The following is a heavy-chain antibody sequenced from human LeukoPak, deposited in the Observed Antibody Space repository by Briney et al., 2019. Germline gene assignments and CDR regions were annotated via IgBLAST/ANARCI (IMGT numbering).Heavy chain of an antibody. V-gene: IGHV1-2*02. CDR2: INPNTGGT. J-gene: IGHJ6*03. D-gene: IGHD3-9*01. Sequence: AASVKVSCKASGYTFTACYMYWVRQAPGQGLEWMGWINPNTGGTNYAQMFQGRVTMTRDTSISTAYMELSRLRSDDTAVYYCARDSLGGSDWLLSHYYYYYYMDVWGKGTTVTISS. CDR3: ARDSLGGSDWLLSHYYYYYYMDV. CDR1: GYTFTACY.